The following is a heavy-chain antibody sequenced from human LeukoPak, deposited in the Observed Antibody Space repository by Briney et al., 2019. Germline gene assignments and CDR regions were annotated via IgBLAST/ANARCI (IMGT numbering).Heavy chain of an antibody. D-gene: IGHD6-13*01. V-gene: IGHV4-31*03. CDR3: ARGGLKGYSSSWYAADY. Sequence: PSETLSLTCTVSGDSITSGSYYWAWIRQHPGKGLEWIGYIYYTGGTHYNPSLKSRPTISVDTSKNQFSLKLSSVTAADTAVYYCARGGLKGYSSSWYAADYWGQGTLVTVSS. J-gene: IGHJ4*02. CDR2: IYYTGGT. CDR1: GDSITSGSYY.